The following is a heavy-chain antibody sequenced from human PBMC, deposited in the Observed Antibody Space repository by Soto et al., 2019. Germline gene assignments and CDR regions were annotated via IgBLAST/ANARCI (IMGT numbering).Heavy chain of an antibody. V-gene: IGHV4-59*01. Sequence: SETLSLTCTVSGGSISSYYWSWIRQPPGKGLEWIGYIYYSGSTNYNPSLKSRVTISVDTSKNQFSLKLSSVTAADTAVYYCARERDSDSGYAFDYWGQGTLVTVSS. D-gene: IGHD5-12*01. CDR1: GGSISSYY. CDR2: IYYSGST. J-gene: IGHJ4*02. CDR3: ARERDSDSGYAFDY.